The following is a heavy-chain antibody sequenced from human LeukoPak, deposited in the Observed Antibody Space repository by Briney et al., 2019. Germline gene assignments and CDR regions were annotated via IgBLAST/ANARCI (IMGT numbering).Heavy chain of an antibody. CDR1: GYTFTSYD. CDR3: ARTGTAYYYYYMDV. D-gene: IGHD1-1*01. CDR2: MNPNSGNT. V-gene: IGHV1-8*01. J-gene: IGHJ6*03. Sequence: GASVKDSCKASGYTFTSYDINWVRQATGQRLEWMGWMNPNSGNTGYAQKFQGRVTMTRNTSISTAYMELSSLRSEDTAVYYCARTGTAYYYYYMDVWGKGTTVTVSS.